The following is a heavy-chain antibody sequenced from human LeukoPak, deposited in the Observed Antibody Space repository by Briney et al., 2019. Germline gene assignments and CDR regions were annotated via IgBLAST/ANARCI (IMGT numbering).Heavy chain of an antibody. CDR3: AKDIAAAREIDY. Sequence: GGSLRLSCAASGFTFSSYGMHWVRQAPGMGLEWVAFIRYDGSNKYYADSVKGRFIISRDNSKNTLYLQMNSLRAEDTAVYYCAKDIAAAREIDYWGQGTLVTVSS. V-gene: IGHV3-30*02. CDR2: IRYDGSNK. D-gene: IGHD6-13*01. CDR1: GFTFSSYG. J-gene: IGHJ4*02.